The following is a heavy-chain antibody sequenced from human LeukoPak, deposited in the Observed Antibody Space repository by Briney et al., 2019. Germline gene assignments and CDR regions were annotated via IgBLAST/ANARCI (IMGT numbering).Heavy chain of an antibody. Sequence: SETLSLTCTVSGGSIRNYYWNWLRQPPGKGLEWIGYTSDSGNTDYKPSLKSRVTISVDTSKNQFSLKLTSATAADTAVYYCARWHSHGRYFDYWGQGALVTVSS. D-gene: IGHD2-21*01. CDR3: ARWHSHGRYFDY. V-gene: IGHV4-59*01. CDR1: GGSIRNYY. CDR2: TSDSGNT. J-gene: IGHJ4*02.